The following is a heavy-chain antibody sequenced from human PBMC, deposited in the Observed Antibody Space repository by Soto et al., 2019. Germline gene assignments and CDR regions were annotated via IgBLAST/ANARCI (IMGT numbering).Heavy chain of an antibody. CDR2: ISSSSSYI. CDR3: ARDMTTRDYNYGMDV. Sequence: GRCMRLSCAASRFTFSSYSMNWVRHARKKGLEWVSPISSSSSYIYYADSVKGRFTMSRDTSKNSLYLQMNSLRSEDTAVYYCARDMTTRDYNYGMDVWGQGTTVTVSS. D-gene: IGHD4-17*01. J-gene: IGHJ6*02. V-gene: IGHV3-21*01. CDR1: RFTFSSYS.